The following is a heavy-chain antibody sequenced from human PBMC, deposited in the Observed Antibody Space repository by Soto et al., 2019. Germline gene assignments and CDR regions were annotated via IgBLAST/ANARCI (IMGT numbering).Heavy chain of an antibody. Sequence: LRLSCAASGFTFSGFGMHWVRQAPGKGMEWVAIIWYDGSDKYYADSVKGRFTISRDNSKNTLYLQMNSLRAEDTAVYHCAFGNLSYYFDFWGPGTPVTVSS. CDR2: IWYDGSDK. V-gene: IGHV3-33*01. CDR1: GFTFSGFG. J-gene: IGHJ4*02. CDR3: AFGNLSYYFDF. D-gene: IGHD3-16*01.